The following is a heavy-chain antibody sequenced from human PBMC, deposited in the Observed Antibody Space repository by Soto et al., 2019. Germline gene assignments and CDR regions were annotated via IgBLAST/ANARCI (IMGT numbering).Heavy chain of an antibody. Sequence: TLSLTSPVSGVSISSHYWSWIRQPAGKGLEWIGRIYTSGSTNYNPSLKSRVTTSVDTSKNQFSRKLCSETAADTAVYYAARDSGYDCDWFDPWGQGTLVTVSS. CDR3: ARDSGYDCDWFDP. V-gene: IGHV4-4*07. CDR2: IYTSGST. J-gene: IGHJ5*02. D-gene: IGHD5-12*01. CDR1: GVSISSHY.